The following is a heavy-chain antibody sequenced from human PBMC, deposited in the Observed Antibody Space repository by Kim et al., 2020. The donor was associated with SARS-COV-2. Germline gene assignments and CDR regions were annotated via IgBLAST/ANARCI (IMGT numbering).Heavy chain of an antibody. CDR2: VSRSGST. CDR1: GFKFSSFA. V-gene: IGHV3-23*01. Sequence: GGSLRLSCAASGFKFSSFAMSWVRQDPGKGLEWVSAVSRSGSTYYADSVKGRFTISRDNSENTLYLQMSSLRAEDTAVYYCAKGSGWAKIFGELIIHSYFEYWGQGVLVTVSS. CDR3: AKGSGWAKIFGELIIHSYFEY. J-gene: IGHJ4*02. D-gene: IGHD3-3*01.